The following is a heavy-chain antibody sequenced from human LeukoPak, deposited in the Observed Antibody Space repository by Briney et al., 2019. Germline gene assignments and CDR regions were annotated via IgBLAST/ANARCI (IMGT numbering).Heavy chain of an antibody. CDR2: IYYSGSA. CDR1: GGSISSGDYY. D-gene: IGHD3-22*01. V-gene: IGHV4-31*03. CDR3: ARIVVLKRSFDY. Sequence: SETLSLTCTVSGGSISSGDYYWSWIRQRPGKGLEWIGYIYYSGSAYYNPSLKSRVTISVDTSKNQFSLKLSSVTAADTAVYYCARIVVLKRSFDYWGQGTLVTVSS. J-gene: IGHJ4*02.